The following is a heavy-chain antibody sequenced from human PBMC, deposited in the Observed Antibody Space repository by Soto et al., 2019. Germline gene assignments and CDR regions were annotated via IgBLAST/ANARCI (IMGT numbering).Heavy chain of an antibody. CDR1: GGSISSGDYY. Sequence: QVQLQESGPGLVKPSQTLSLTCTVSGGSISSGDYYWSWIRPPPGKGLEWIGYIYYSESTYYNPSLKRRVTISVDTSKNQFSLKLSSVTAADTAVYYCASSGSEEEGYFQHWGQGTLVTVSS. CDR2: IYYSEST. V-gene: IGHV4-30-4*01. J-gene: IGHJ1*01. CDR3: ASSGSEEEGYFQH. D-gene: IGHD1-26*01.